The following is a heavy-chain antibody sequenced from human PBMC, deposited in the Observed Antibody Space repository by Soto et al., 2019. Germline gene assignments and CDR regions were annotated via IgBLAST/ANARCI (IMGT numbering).Heavy chain of an antibody. D-gene: IGHD4-17*01. CDR1: GFTFNTYS. CDR2: IWYDGTQK. Sequence: QVQLEESGGCVVQPGRSLRLSCEASGFTFNTYSMHWVRQPTGKGLEWLAAIWYDGTQKYYADSVKGRFIISRDNSKKTLYLEMNSLRAEDTAVYYCARAGGTTVTGLWHFDSWGQGTLVTVSS. CDR3: ARAGGTTVTGLWHFDS. J-gene: IGHJ4*02. V-gene: IGHV3-33*01.